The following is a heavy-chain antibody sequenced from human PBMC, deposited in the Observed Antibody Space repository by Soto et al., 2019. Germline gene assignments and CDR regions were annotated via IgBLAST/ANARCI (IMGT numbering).Heavy chain of an antibody. CDR2: IYYSGST. CDR3: ARSNGDHRDY. V-gene: IGHV4-59*01. J-gene: IGHJ4*02. Sequence: PSETLSLTCTVSGDSIRNYYWSWIRQTPGKGLEWIGYIYYSGSTNYNPSLKSRVTISVDTSKNQFSLKLSSVTAADTAVYYCARSNGDHRDYRSQGTPVIVSS. CDR1: GDSIRNYY.